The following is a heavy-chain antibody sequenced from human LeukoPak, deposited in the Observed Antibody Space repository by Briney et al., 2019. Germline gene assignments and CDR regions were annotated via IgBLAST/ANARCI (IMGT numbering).Heavy chain of an antibody. CDR3: ARGRASMVRGVKPSYYMDV. CDR1: GGSFSGYY. J-gene: IGHJ6*03. Sequence: PSETLSLTCAVYGGSFSGYYWSWIRQPPGKGLEWIGEIIHSGSTNYNPSLKGRVTISVDTSKNQFSLKLSSVTAADTAVYYCARGRASMVRGVKPSYYMDVWGKGTTVTVSS. D-gene: IGHD3-10*01. CDR2: IIHSGST. V-gene: IGHV4-34*01.